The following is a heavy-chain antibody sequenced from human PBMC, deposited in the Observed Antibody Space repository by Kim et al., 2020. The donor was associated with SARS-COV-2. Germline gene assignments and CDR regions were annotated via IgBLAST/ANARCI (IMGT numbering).Heavy chain of an antibody. CDR1: GFTFSSYA. D-gene: IGHD4-17*01. CDR3: ARDQGPYGDYEENWFDP. CDR2: ISYDGSNK. Sequence: GGSLRLSCAASGFTFSSYAMHWVRQAPGKGLEWVAVISYDGSNKYYADSVKGRFTISRDNSKNTLYLQMNSLRAEDTAVYYCARDQGPYGDYEENWFDPWGQGTLVTVSS. V-gene: IGHV3-30-3*01. J-gene: IGHJ5*02.